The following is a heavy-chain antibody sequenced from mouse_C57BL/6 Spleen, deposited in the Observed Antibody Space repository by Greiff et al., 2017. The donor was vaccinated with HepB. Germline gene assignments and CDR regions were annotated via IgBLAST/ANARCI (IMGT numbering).Heavy chain of an antibody. CDR3: ARERLPIYAMDY. Sequence: VQLKESGPGLVKPSQSLSLTCSVTGYSITSGYYWNWIRQFPGNKLEWMGYISYDGSNNYNPSLKNRISITRDTSKNQFFLKLNSVTTEDTATYYCARERLPIYAMDYWGQGTSVTVSS. CDR2: ISYDGSN. D-gene: IGHD2-4*01. J-gene: IGHJ4*01. CDR1: GYSITSGYY. V-gene: IGHV3-6*01.